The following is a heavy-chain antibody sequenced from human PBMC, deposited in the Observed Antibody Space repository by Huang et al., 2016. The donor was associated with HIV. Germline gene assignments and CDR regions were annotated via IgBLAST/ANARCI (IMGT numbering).Heavy chain of an antibody. CDR1: GFNFGIYA. CDR3: AKPVADYYESTYHYPY. CDR2: ISPNDGRT. D-gene: IGHD3-22*01. Sequence: EVQLLESGGGLVQPGGSLRLSCAASGFNFGIYAMSWVRQGPGKGLEWGSGISPNDGRTYYRDSVKGRFTISRDNSKDTLFLQMNNVRAEDTAVYYCAKPVADYYESTYHYPYWGQGTLVTVSS. J-gene: IGHJ4*02. V-gene: IGHV3-23*01.